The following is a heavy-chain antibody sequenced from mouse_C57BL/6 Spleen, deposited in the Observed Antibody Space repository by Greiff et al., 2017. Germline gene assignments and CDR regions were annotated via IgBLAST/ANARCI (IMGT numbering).Heavy chain of an antibody. V-gene: IGHV3-6*01. CDR3: ARVDDSNYWYFDV. Sequence: EVQLQQSGPGLVKPSQSLSLTCSVTGYSITSGYYWNWIRQFPGNKLEWMGYISYDGSTNYNPSLKKRISITRDTSKNQFFLTLNSVTTEDTATYDCARVDDSNYWYFDVWGTGTTVTVSS. CDR2: ISYDGST. D-gene: IGHD2-5*01. CDR1: GYSITSGYY. J-gene: IGHJ1*03.